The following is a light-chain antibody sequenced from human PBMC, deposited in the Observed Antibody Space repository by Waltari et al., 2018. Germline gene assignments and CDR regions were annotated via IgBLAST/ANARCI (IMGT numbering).Light chain of an antibody. CDR2: AAY. CDR1: QGIDNW. CDR3: QQAKSFPIT. Sequence: DIQMTQSPSSVSASIGDRVTITCRASQGIDNWLAWYQQKPGKAPKLLISAAYNLHSGVPSRFSGRRSETEFTLTINNLQPEDFATYFCQQAKSFPITFGQGTQLEIK. V-gene: IGKV1-12*01. J-gene: IGKJ5*01.